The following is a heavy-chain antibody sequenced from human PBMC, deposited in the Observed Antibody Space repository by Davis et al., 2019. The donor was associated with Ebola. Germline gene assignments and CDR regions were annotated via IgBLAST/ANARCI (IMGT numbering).Heavy chain of an antibody. Sequence: GGSLRLSCAASGFTFSSYGMHWVRQAPGKGLEWVAVISYDGSNKYYADSVKGRFTISRDNSKNTLYLQMNSLRAEDTAVYYCAKSDYGDYVEYYYYGMDVWGKGTTVTVSS. CDR2: ISYDGSNK. J-gene: IGHJ6*04. D-gene: IGHD4-17*01. CDR1: GFTFSSYG. CDR3: AKSDYGDYVEYYYYGMDV. V-gene: IGHV3-30*18.